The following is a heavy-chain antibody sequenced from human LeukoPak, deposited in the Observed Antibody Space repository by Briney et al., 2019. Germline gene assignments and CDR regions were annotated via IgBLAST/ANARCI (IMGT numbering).Heavy chain of an antibody. CDR1: GITINNFW. CDR3: GRARDFSSF. Sequence: GGSLRLSCVASGITINNFWMSWVRQVPGKGLEWVANIKEDGSERHYVGSVKGRFTISRDNAKNSLYLQMNSLRDEDTAVYFCGRARDFSSFWGQGTLVTVSS. J-gene: IGHJ4*02. V-gene: IGHV3-7*01. CDR2: IKEDGSER.